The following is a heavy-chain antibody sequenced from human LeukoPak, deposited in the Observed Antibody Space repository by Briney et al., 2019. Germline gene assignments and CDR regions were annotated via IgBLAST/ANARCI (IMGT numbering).Heavy chain of an antibody. V-gene: IGHV3-74*01. CDR1: GFTFSTYW. CDR3: ARSDYLTY. J-gene: IGHJ4*01. Sequence: PGGSLRLSCAASGFTFSTYWMHWVRQAAGKGLVWVSRIKNDGSFTNYADSVKGRFTISRDNAKNTLHLQMNSLRAEDTAVYYCARSDYLTYWGHGTLVTVSS. CDR2: IKNDGSFT. D-gene: IGHD4-17*01.